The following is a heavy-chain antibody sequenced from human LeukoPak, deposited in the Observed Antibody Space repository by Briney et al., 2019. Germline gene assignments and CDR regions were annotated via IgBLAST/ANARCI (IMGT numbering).Heavy chain of an antibody. Sequence: TGGSLRLSCAASGFTFSSYGMHWVRQAPGKGLEWVSLIYIGGDTYYADSVKGRFTISRDNSKNNIYLQMNSLRVEDTAVYYCAREVGSGSYLAHAFDLWGQGTMVTVSS. CDR1: GFTFSSYG. D-gene: IGHD1-26*01. V-gene: IGHV3-53*01. CDR3: AREVGSGSYLAHAFDL. J-gene: IGHJ3*01. CDR2: IYIGGDT.